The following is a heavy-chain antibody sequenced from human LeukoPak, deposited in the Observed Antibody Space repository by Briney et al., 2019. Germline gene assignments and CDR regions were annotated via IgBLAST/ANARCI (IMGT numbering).Heavy chain of an antibody. D-gene: IGHD3-9*01. J-gene: IGHJ4*02. CDR2: ISGSGDST. V-gene: IGHV3-23*01. Sequence: GGSLRLSCAASGFTFNNYAINWVRQAPGKGLEWVSVISGSGDSTYYADSVKGRFIISRDNSKNTVSLKMNSLRAEDTAVYYCAKRAQGILTGYAFYFDSWGQGTLVTVSS. CDR1: GFTFNNYA. CDR3: AKRAQGILTGYAFYFDS.